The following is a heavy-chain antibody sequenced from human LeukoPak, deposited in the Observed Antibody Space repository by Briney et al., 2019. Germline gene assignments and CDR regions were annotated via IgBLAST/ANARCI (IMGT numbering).Heavy chain of an antibody. D-gene: IGHD3-10*01. CDR2: IYYSGST. J-gene: IGHJ4*02. CDR1: GGSISSSSYY. CDR3: ARSMKYYYGSGSYYPPLDY. V-gene: IGHV4-39*01. Sequence: SETLSLTCTVSGGSISSSSYYWGWIRQPPGKGLEWIGSIYYSGSTYYNPSLKSRVTISVDTSKNQFSLKLSSVTAADTAVYYCARSMKYYYGSGSYYPPLDYWGRGTLVTVSS.